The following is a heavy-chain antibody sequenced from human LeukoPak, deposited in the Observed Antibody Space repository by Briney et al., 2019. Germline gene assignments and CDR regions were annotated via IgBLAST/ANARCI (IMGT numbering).Heavy chain of an antibody. V-gene: IGHV3-74*01. J-gene: IGHJ4*02. Sequence: GGSLRLSCAASGFAFSSYWMHWVRHTPGKGLVWVSRIKSDGSSTSYADSVKGRFTISRDNAKNTLYLQMNSLRAEDTAVYYCARDGYSFGHDFDYWGQGTLVTVSS. CDR3: ARDGYSFGHDFDY. D-gene: IGHD5-18*01. CDR1: GFAFSSYW. CDR2: IKSDGSST.